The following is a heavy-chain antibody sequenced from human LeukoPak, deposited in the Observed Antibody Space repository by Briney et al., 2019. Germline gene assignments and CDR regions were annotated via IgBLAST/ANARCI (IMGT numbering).Heavy chain of an antibody. CDR3: ARQSADWFDP. CDR2: VYTSGST. Sequence: SETLSLTCTVSGGSISSYYWSWIRQPPGKGLEWIGYVYTSGSTNYNPSLKSRVTISVDTSKNQFSLNPSSLTAADTAVYYCARQSADWFDPWGQGTLVTVSS. J-gene: IGHJ5*02. CDR1: GGSISSYY. V-gene: IGHV4-4*09.